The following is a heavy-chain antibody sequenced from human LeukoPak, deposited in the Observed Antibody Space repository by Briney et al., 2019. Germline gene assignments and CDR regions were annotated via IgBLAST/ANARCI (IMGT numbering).Heavy chain of an antibody. J-gene: IGHJ5*02. CDR3: AREFGKDYYDVASHYYSRNWFDP. Sequence: ASVKVSCKASGYTFTSYDINWVRQATGQGLEWMGWMNPNSGNTGYAQKFQGRVTMTRNTSISTAYMELSSLRSEDTVVYYCAREFGKDYYDVASHYYSRNWFDPWGQGTLVTVSS. CDR1: GYTFTSYD. D-gene: IGHD3-22*01. CDR2: MNPNSGNT. V-gene: IGHV1-8*01.